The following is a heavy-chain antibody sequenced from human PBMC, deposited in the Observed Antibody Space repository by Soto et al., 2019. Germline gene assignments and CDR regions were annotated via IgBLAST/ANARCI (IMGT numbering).Heavy chain of an antibody. D-gene: IGHD3-22*01. J-gene: IGHJ5*02. V-gene: IGHV3-21*01. Sequence: GGSLRLSCAASGFTFSNYAMTWVRQAPGTGPEWVSSISSSSSYIYYADSVKGRFTISRDNAKNSLYLQMNSLRAEDTAVYYCARDTYYYDSSGYYNWFDPWGQGTLVTVSS. CDR3: ARDTYYYDSSGYYNWFDP. CDR2: ISSSSSYI. CDR1: GFTFSNYA.